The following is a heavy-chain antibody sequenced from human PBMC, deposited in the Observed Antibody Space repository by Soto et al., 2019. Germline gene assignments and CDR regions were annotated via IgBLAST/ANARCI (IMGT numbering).Heavy chain of an antibody. CDR1: GGTFSGHA. Sequence: QVQLVQSGAEVKKPGSSVKVSCEASGGTFSGHAISWVRQAPGQGPEWMGGLIPLFGTTQHAQNFQDRLTITADKSTSTAYLELTSLRFEDTAIYFCARGPNWGYRFDSWGQGTLVTVSS. CDR3: ARGPNWGYRFDS. CDR2: LIPLFGTT. V-gene: IGHV1-69*06. D-gene: IGHD7-27*01. J-gene: IGHJ4*02.